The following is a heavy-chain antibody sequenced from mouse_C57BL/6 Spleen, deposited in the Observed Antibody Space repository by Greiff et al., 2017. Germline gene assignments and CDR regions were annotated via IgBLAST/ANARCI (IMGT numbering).Heavy chain of an antibody. Sequence: VQLQQSGPELVKPGASVKISCKASGYTFTDYYMNWVKQSHGKSLEWIGDINPNNGGTSYNQKFKGKATLTVDKSSSTAYMELRSLTSEDSAVYYCARRYYGGGHYECWGQRTTLTVSS. CDR2: INPNNGGT. D-gene: IGHD1-1*02. CDR1: GYTFTDYY. CDR3: ARRYYGGGHYEC. J-gene: IGHJ2*01. V-gene: IGHV1-26*01.